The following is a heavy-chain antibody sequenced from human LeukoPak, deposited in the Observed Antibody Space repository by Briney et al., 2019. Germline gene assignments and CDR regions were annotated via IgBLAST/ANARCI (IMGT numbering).Heavy chain of an antibody. CDR2: FDPEDGET. D-gene: IGHD3-3*01. CDR3: ATATYYDYYYYYGMDV. J-gene: IGHJ6*02. V-gene: IGHV1-24*01. CDR1: GYTLTELS. Sequence: ASVKVSCKVSGYTLTELSMHWVRQAPGKGLEWMGGFDPEDGETIYAQKFQGRVTMTVDTSTDTAYMELSSLRSEDTAVYYCATATYYDYYYYYGMDVWGQGTTVTVSS.